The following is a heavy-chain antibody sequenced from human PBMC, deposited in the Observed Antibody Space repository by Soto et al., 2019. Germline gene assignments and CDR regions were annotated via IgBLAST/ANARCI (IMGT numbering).Heavy chain of an antibody. CDR1: GFTFSSYG. V-gene: IGHV3-30*18. D-gene: IGHD1-26*01. J-gene: IGHJ4*02. CDR3: AKAKPSGSYSVDY. CDR2: ISYDGSNK. Sequence: QVQLVESGGGVVQPGRSLRLSCAASGFTFSSYGMHWVRQAPGKGLEWVAVISYDGSNKYYADSVKGRFTISRDNSKNTLYLQMNSLRAEDTAVYYCAKAKPSGSYSVDYWGQGTLVTVSS.